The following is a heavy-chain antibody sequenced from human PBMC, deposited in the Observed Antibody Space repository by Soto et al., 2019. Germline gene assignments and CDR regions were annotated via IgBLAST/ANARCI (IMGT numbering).Heavy chain of an antibody. CDR3: ARIAVAGTWWFDP. CDR2: MNPQTGHT. Sequence: QVQLVQSGAEVKKPGASLKVSCRSSGYTFTNYDVNWVRQAPGQGLEWIGWMNPQTGHTGYAQKFQDRVTMTRDTSISTSYMELTTLTSEDTAVYYCARIAVAGTWWFDPWGQGTLVTVSS. D-gene: IGHD6-19*01. CDR1: GYTFTNYD. V-gene: IGHV1-8*01. J-gene: IGHJ5*02.